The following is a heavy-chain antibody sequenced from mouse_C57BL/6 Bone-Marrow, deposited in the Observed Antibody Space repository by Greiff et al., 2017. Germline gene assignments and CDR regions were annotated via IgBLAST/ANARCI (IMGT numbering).Heavy chain of an antibody. D-gene: IGHD2-5*01. Sequence: VQLQQPGAELVKPGASVKMSCKASGYTFTSYWITWVKQRPGQGLEWIGDIYPGSGSTNYNEKFKSKATLTVDPSSSTAYMQLSSLTSEDSAVYYCAREGGTYYSNYDFDYWGQGTALTVSS. CDR2: IYPGSGST. CDR3: AREGGTYYSNYDFDY. V-gene: IGHV1-55*01. CDR1: GYTFTSYW. J-gene: IGHJ2*01.